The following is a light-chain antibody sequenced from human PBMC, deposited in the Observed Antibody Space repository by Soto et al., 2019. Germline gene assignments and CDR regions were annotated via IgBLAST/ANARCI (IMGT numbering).Light chain of an antibody. CDR2: EVN. CDR3: SSYAGSNNFVV. V-gene: IGLV2-8*01. J-gene: IGLJ2*01. Sequence: QSALTQPPSASGSPGQSVTISCTGISSDVGGYDYVSWYQQHPGKAPKLMTYEVNKRPSGVPDRFSGSKSGNTASLTVSGLQAEDEADYYCSSYAGSNNFVVFGGGTKVTVL. CDR1: SSDVGGYDY.